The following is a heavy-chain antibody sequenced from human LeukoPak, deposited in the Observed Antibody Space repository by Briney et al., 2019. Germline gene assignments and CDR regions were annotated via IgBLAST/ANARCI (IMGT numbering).Heavy chain of an antibody. D-gene: IGHD3-10*01. CDR3: ARGQWFGESPPFDY. J-gene: IGHJ4*02. CDR1: GGSFSGYY. Sequence: SETLSLTRAVYGGSFSGYYWSWIRQPPGKGLEWIGEINHSGSTNYNPSLKSRVTISVGTSKNQFSLKLSSVTAADTAVYYCARGQWFGESPPFDYWGQGTLVTVSS. V-gene: IGHV4-34*01. CDR2: INHSGST.